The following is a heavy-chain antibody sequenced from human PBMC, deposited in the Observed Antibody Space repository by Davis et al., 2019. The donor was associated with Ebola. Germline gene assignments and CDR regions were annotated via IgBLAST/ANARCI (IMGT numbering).Heavy chain of an antibody. J-gene: IGHJ4*02. V-gene: IGHV3-11*01. Sequence: GESLKISCAASGVDFSDFYMNWIRQAPGKGLEWIAYINRGSSTYYADSVKGRLTSSRDNAKDSVYLQMTSRSADDTAVHYCAGGETTTSFDHWGQGILVTVSS. CDR3: AGGETTTSFDH. D-gene: IGHD4-17*01. CDR1: GVDFSDFY. CDR2: INRGSST.